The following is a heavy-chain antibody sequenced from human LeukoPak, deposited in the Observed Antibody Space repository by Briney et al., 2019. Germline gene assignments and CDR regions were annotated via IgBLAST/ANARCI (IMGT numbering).Heavy chain of an antibody. CDR1: GDSVSTNSAA. V-gene: IGHV6-1*01. CDR3: AREGPDAFDI. Sequence: SSQTLSLTCAISGDSVSTNSAAWNWVRQSPSRGLEWLGRTYYRSKWYNDYAVSVKSRITINPDTSKNQLSLQLNSVTPEDTAVYFCAREGPDAFDIWGQGTVVTVSS. CDR2: TYYRSKWYN. J-gene: IGHJ3*02.